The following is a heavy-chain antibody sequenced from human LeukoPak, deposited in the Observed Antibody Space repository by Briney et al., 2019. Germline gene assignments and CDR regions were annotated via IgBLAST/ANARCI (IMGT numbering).Heavy chain of an antibody. Sequence: SETLSLTCTVSGGSISSYYWSWIPQPPGKGLEWIGYIYTSGSTNYNPSLKSRVTISVDTSKNQFSLKLSSVTAADTAVYYCARQLYFSYDLWSGYPSYYYMDVWGKGTTVTVSS. CDR1: GGSISSYY. V-gene: IGHV4-4*09. CDR3: ARQLYFSYDLWSGYPSYYYMDV. D-gene: IGHD3-3*01. CDR2: IYTSGST. J-gene: IGHJ6*03.